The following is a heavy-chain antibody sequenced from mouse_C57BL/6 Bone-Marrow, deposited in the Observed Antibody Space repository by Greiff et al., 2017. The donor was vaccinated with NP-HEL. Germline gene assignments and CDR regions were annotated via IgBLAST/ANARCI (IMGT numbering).Heavy chain of an antibody. CDR1: GYSITSGYY. CDR2: ISYDGSN. V-gene: IGHV3-6*01. Sequence: EVKLEESGPGLVKPSQSLSLTCSVTGYSITSGYYWNWIRQFPGNKLEWLGYISYDGSNNYNPSLKNRISITRDTSKNQFFLKLNSVTTEDTATYYCARDRNLLLLFDYWGQGTTLTVSS. J-gene: IGHJ2*01. CDR3: ARDRNLLLLFDY. D-gene: IGHD1-1*01.